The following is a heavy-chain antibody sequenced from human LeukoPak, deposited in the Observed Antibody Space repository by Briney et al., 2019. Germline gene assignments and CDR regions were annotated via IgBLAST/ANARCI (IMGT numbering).Heavy chain of an antibody. CDR1: GFTFGDYA. CDR2: IRSNAYGGA. V-gene: IGHV3-49*04. Sequence: PGRSLRLSCTASGFTFGDYAMTWVRQAPGKGLEWVGFIRSNAYGGAEYATSVKGRFIISRDDSKSITYLQTNSLKTEYAAVYYCTRKMFRGVIDYWGQGTLVIVSS. CDR3: TRKMFRGVIDY. J-gene: IGHJ4*02. D-gene: IGHD3-10*01.